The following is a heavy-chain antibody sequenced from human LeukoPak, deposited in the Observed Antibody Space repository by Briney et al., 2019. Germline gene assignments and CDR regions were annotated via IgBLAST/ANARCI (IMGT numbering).Heavy chain of an antibody. Sequence: GGSLRLSCAASGFTFSNYAMHWVRQAPGKGLEWVAVISYDAKYKYYADSLKGRFTISRDNSSNTLYLQMNSLGSEDTAVYYCARGRVVPATRLDYWGRGTLVTVSS. CDR3: ARGRVVPATRLDY. CDR1: GFTFSNYA. CDR2: ISYDAKYK. V-gene: IGHV3-30*04. J-gene: IGHJ4*02. D-gene: IGHD2-15*01.